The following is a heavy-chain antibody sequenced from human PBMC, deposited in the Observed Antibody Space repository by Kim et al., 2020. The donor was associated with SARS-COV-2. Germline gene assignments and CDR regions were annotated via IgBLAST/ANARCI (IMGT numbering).Heavy chain of an antibody. Sequence: SVKVSCKASGGTFSSYAISWVRQAPGQGLEWMGGIIPIFGTANYAQKFQGRVTITADESTSTAYMELSSLRSEDTAVYYCARDATRGYSYGLYYFDYWGQGTLVTVSS. J-gene: IGHJ4*02. D-gene: IGHD5-18*01. CDR3: ARDATRGYSYGLYYFDY. CDR2: IIPIFGTA. V-gene: IGHV1-69*13. CDR1: GGTFSSYA.